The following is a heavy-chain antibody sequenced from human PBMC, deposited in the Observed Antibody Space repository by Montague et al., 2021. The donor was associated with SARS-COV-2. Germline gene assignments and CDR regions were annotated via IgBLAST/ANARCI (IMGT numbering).Heavy chain of an antibody. CDR1: SGSLSNYY. CDR3: ARNMVY. V-gene: IGHV4-4*09. CDR2: MYETGNM. D-gene: IGHD2-8*01. Sequence: SETLSLTCTVSSGSLSNYYWSWIRQSPDKGLEWIGYMYETGNMIYNPSLRSRVSISADTSKSQFSLRLTSVTAADSARYYCARNMVYWGQGTMVTVSS. J-gene: IGHJ3*01.